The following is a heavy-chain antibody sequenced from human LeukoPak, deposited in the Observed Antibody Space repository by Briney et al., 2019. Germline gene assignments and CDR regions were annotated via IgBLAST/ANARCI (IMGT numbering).Heavy chain of an antibody. D-gene: IGHD1-26*01. CDR2: IYYSGST. CDR3: ARDPPEWDLLKGRDY. Sequence: SETLSLTCTVSGGSISSSSYYWGWIRQPPGKGLEWIGSIYYSGSTYYNPSLKSRVTISVDTSKNQFSLKLSSVTAADTAVYYCARDPPEWDLLKGRDYWGQGTLVTVSS. CDR1: GGSISSSSYY. V-gene: IGHV4-39*07. J-gene: IGHJ4*02.